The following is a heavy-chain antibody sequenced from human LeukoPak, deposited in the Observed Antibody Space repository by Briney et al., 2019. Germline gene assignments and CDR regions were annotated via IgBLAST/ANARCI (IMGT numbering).Heavy chain of an antibody. D-gene: IGHD5-18*01. CDR2: IIPIFGTA. J-gene: IGHJ4*02. CDR3: ASARGYSYGLSLDY. V-gene: IGHV1-69*05. CDR1: GGTFSSFA. Sequence: ASVKVSCKASGGTFSSFAISWVRQAPGQGFEWMGGIIPIFGTANYAQKFQGRVTITTDESTSTAYMELSSLRSEDTAVYYCASARGYSYGLSLDYWGQGTLVTVSS.